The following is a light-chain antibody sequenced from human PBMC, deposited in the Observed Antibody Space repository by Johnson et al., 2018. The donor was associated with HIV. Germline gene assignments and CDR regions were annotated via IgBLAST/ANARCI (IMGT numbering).Light chain of an antibody. J-gene: IGLJ1*01. V-gene: IGLV1-51*02. CDR3: GTWDSSLSVSYV. CDR2: ENN. CDR1: SSNIGNNY. Sequence: QSVLTQPPSVSAAPGQKVTIPCSGSSSNIGNNYVSWYQHLPGTAPKLLIYENNKRPSGSPDRFSGSQSGTSATLDITGLQTGDEADYYCGTWDSSLSVSYVFGTGTKVTVL.